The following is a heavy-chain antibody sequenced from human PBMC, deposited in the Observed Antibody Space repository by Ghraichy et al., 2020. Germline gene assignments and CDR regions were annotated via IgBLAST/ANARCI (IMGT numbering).Heavy chain of an antibody. D-gene: IGHD2-15*01. CDR2: VFYSGST. CDR1: GDSISSGSFF. V-gene: IGHV4-39*01. J-gene: IGHJ4*02. CDR3: ARQPAATMREFAFDY. Sequence: SQTLSLTCTVPGDSISSGSFFWGWIRQPPGKGLDRIGSVFYSGSTYYNPSLKSRVTISVDTSKNQFSLKLSSVTAADTAVYWCARQPAATMREFAFDYWGQGTLVTVSS.